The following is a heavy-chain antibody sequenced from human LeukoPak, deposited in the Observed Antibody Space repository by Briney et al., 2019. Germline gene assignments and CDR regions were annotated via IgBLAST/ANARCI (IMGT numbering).Heavy chain of an antibody. CDR1: GYTFTSYY. Sequence: ASVKVSCKASGYTFTSYYMHWVRQAPGQGLEWMGIINPSGGSTSYAQKFQGRVTMTRDTSTSTVYMELSSLRSEDTAVYYCARGDRITMVRGVYDIDYWGQGTLVTVSS. V-gene: IGHV1-46*01. J-gene: IGHJ4*02. CDR3: ARGDRITMVRGVYDIDY. D-gene: IGHD3-10*01. CDR2: INPSGGST.